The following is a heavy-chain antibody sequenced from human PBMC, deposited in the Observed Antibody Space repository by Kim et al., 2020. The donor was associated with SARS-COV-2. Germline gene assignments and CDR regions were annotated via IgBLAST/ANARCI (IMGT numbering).Heavy chain of an antibody. CDR3: ARAGTEWSDWYFDL. CDR1: GFTFSSYW. D-gene: IGHD3-3*01. CDR2: INSDGSST. V-gene: IGHV3-74*01. Sequence: GGSLRLSCAASGFTFSSYWMHWVRQAPGKGLVWVSRINSDGSSTSYADSVKGRFTISRDNAKNTLYLQMNSLRAEDTAVYYCARAGTEWSDWYFDLWGRGTLVTVSS. J-gene: IGHJ2*01.